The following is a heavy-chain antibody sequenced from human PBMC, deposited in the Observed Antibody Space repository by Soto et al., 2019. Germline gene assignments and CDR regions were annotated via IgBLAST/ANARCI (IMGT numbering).Heavy chain of an antibody. CDR3: ARFHLRGGTTVTTFRFDP. J-gene: IGHJ5*02. Sequence: QVQLVQSGAEVKKPGASVKVSCKASGYTFTSYGISWVRQAPGQGLEWMGWISAYNGNTNYAQKLQGRVTMTTDTPTSTAYMELRSLRSDDTAVYYCARFHLRGGTTVTTFRFDPWGQGTLVTVSS. D-gene: IGHD4-17*01. V-gene: IGHV1-18*01. CDR1: GYTFTSYG. CDR2: ISAYNGNT.